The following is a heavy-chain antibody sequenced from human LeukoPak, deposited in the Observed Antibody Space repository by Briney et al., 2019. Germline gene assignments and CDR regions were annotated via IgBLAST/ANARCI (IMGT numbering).Heavy chain of an antibody. V-gene: IGHV4-39*01. D-gene: IGHD3-9*01. CDR1: GGSISSSSYY. J-gene: IGHJ4*02. Sequence: SSETLSLTCTVSGGSISSSSYYWGWIRQPPGKGLEWIGSIYYIGSTYYNPSLKSRVTISVDTSKNQFSLKLSSVTAADTAVYYCARQSQYYDILTGYTPTYYFDYWGQGTLVTVSS. CDR2: IYYIGST. CDR3: ARQSQYYDILTGYTPTYYFDY.